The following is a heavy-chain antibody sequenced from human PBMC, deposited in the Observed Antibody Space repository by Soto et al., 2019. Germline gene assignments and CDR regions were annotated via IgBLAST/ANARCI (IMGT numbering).Heavy chain of an antibody. Sequence: VGSLRLSGVASGITFSDYYMSWFRQARGKGLEWVSYISSGSSTISYSDSVKGRFTISRDSAKNSLYLQMNSLRAEDTAVYYCARAMYSSKTDFDYWGLGTLVTVSS. J-gene: IGHJ4*02. D-gene: IGHD6-13*01. V-gene: IGHV3-11*01. CDR3: ARAMYSSKTDFDY. CDR2: ISSGSSTI. CDR1: GITFSDYY.